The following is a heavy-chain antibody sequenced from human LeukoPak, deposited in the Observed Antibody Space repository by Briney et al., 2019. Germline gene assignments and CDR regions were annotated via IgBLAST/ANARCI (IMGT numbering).Heavy chain of an antibody. CDR3: AKDLDIVATITGN. V-gene: IGHV3-23*01. Sequence: PGGSLRLSRAASGFTFSSYAMIWVRQAPGKGLEWVSGVSGSGGSTYYADSVKGRFTISRDNSKNTLYLQMNSLRAEDTAVYYCAKDLDIVATITGNWGQGTPVTVSS. CDR2: VSGSGGST. CDR1: GFTFSSYA. J-gene: IGHJ4*02. D-gene: IGHD5-12*01.